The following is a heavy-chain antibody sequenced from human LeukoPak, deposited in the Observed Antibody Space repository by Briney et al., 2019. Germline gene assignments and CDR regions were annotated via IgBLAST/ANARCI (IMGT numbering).Heavy chain of an antibody. CDR1: GGTFSSYA. V-gene: IGHV1-69*04. CDR3: ARDRCSSTSCYTTWAYYYYYYGMDV. CDR2: IIPILGIA. D-gene: IGHD2-2*02. Sequence: SVKVSCKASGGTFSSYAISWVRQAPGQGLEWMGRIIPILGIANYAQKFQGRVTITADKSTSTAYMELSSLRSEDTAVYYCARDRCSSTSCYTTWAYYYYYYGMDVWGQGTTVTVSS. J-gene: IGHJ6*02.